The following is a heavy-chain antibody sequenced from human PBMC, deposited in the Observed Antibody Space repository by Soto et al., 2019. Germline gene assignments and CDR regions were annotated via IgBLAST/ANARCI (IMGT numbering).Heavy chain of an antibody. Sequence: EVQLLESGGAPVQSGGSLRLSCVASGFTFSSYAMSWVRQVPGKGLEWVSSISDAAGSAYYVDSVKGRFTISRDNSKKTLYLQMNSLRAEDSAVYYCARPYGGKIGDAPDLWGPGTMVTVSS. J-gene: IGHJ3*01. CDR3: ARPYGGKIGDAPDL. V-gene: IGHV3-23*01. D-gene: IGHD4-17*01. CDR1: GFTFSSYA. CDR2: ISDAAGSA.